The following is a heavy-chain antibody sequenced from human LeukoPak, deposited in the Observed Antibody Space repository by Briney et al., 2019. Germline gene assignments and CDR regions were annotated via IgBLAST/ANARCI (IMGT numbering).Heavy chain of an antibody. D-gene: IGHD4-17*01. CDR1: GGSISSSNYY. V-gene: IGHV4-39*07. Sequence: PSETLSLTCIVSGGSISSSNYYWGWIRQPPGKGLEWIGEINHSGSTNYNPSLKSRVTISVDTSKNQFSLKLSSVTAADTAVYYCARGLKYMTTVTKRPYAFDYWGQGTLVTVSS. J-gene: IGHJ4*02. CDR2: INHSGST. CDR3: ARGLKYMTTVTKRPYAFDY.